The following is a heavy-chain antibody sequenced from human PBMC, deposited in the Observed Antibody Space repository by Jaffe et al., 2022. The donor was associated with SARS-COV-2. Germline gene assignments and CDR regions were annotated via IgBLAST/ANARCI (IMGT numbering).Heavy chain of an antibody. D-gene: IGHD3-22*01. CDR2: ISYDGSNK. Sequence: QVQLVESGGGVVQPGRSLRLSCAASGFTFSSYAMHWVRQAPGKGLEWVAVISYDGSNKYYADSVKGRFTISRDNSKNTLYLQMNSLRAEDTAVYYCARGAGYYDSSGYPAGWFDPWGQGTLVTVSS. CDR3: ARGAGYYDSSGYPAGWFDP. CDR1: GFTFSSYA. J-gene: IGHJ5*02. V-gene: IGHV3-30*04.